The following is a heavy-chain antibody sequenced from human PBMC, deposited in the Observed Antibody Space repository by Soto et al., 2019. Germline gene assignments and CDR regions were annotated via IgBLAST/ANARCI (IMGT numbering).Heavy chain of an antibody. J-gene: IGHJ3*02. V-gene: IGHV1-18*01. CDR3: AREEYYYDSSGSRGAFDI. CDR1: GYTFTSYG. D-gene: IGHD3-22*01. CDR2: ISAYNGNT. Sequence: QVQLVQSGAEVKKPGASVKVSCKASGYTFTSYGISWVRQAPGQGLEWMGWISAYNGNTNYAQKLQGRVTMTTDTSASTANMELRRLRSDDPAVYYGAREEYYYDSSGSRGAFDIWGQGTMVTGSS.